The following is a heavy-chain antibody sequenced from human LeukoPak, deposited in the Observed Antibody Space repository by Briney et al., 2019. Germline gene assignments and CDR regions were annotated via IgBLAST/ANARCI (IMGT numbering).Heavy chain of an antibody. J-gene: IGHJ4*02. CDR1: GFTFSTYA. V-gene: IGHV3-23*01. D-gene: IGHD2/OR15-2a*01. Sequence: GGSLRLSCAASGFTFSTYAMSWVRQAPGKGLGWVSAIGHSGANRYYADSVKGRFTISRDNSKNTLYLQMNSLRAEDTAVYYCAKGSTEPDYWGQGTLVTVSS. CDR2: IGHSGANR. CDR3: AKGSTEPDY.